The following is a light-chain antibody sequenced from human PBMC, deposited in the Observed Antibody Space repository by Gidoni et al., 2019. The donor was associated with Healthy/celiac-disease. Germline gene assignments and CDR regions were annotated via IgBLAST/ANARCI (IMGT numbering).Light chain of an antibody. CDR1: QGISSY. CDR2: AAS. Sequence: DIQWTQSPSFLSASVGDRVTITCRASQGISSYLAWYQQKPGKAPKLLIYAASTLQSGVPSRFSGSGSGTEFTLTIRSLQPEDFATYYCQQLNSYPLTFGGGTKVEIK. J-gene: IGKJ4*01. CDR3: QQLNSYPLT. V-gene: IGKV1-9*01.